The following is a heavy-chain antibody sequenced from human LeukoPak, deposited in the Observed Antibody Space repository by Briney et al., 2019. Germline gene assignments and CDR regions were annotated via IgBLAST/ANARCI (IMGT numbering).Heavy chain of an antibody. CDR3: ARGIPYSSGYYYFDY. CDR1: GGSISSSSYY. J-gene: IGHJ4*02. CDR2: IYYSGST. Sequence: SETLSLTCTVSGGSISSSSYYWGWIRQPPGKGLEWIGSIYYSGSTYYNPSLKSRVTISVDTSKNQFSLKLSSVTAADTAVYYCARGIPYSSGYYYFDYWGQGTLVTVSS. D-gene: IGHD6-19*01. V-gene: IGHV4-39*01.